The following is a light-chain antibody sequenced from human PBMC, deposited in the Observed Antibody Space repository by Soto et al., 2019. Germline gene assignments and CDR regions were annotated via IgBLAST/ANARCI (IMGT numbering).Light chain of an antibody. V-gene: IGKV1-5*01. CDR1: HAINRC. J-gene: IGKJ1*01. CDR3: QEDDISSVT. CDR2: DAS. Sequence: DIQITLSPATLSASEGDRVTLTCRASHAINRCLAWYQQNPGKAPRLLIYDASNLESGGPSRFSSAGVGTEFSLTIISLQPDDVATYYCQEDDISSVTFGQGTNVDIK.